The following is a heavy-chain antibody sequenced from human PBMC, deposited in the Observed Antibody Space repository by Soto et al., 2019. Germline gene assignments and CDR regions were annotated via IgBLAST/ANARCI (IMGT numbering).Heavy chain of an antibody. CDR3: ALRYCSRTTCPPLNSYFYMDV. V-gene: IGHV3-23*01. D-gene: IGHD2-2*01. J-gene: IGHJ6*03. CDR1: GFTFSSYA. CDR2: ISGSGGTT. Sequence: PGGSLRLSCAASGFTFSSYAMSWVRQAPGKGLEWVSGISGSGGTTFYAGFVKGRFPISRDNSKNTLYLQMNNLRAEDTAVYYCALRYCSRTTCPPLNSYFYMDVWGKGTTVTVSS.